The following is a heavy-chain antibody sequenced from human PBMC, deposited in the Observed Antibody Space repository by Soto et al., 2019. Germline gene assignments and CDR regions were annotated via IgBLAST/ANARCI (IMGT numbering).Heavy chain of an antibody. D-gene: IGHD2-2*03. V-gene: IGHV3-30*03. Sequence: GGSLRLSCAASGFTFSSYGMHWVRQAPGKGLEWVAVISYDGSNKYYADSVKGRFTISRDNSKNTLYLQMNSLRAEDTAVYYCARVGYCSSTSCLYPFDYWGQGTLVTVSS. CDR2: ISYDGSNK. CDR1: GFTFSSYG. J-gene: IGHJ4*02. CDR3: ARVGYCSSTSCLYPFDY.